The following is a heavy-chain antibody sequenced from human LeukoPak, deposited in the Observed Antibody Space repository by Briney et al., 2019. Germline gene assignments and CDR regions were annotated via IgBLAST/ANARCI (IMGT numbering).Heavy chain of an antibody. J-gene: IGHJ4*02. CDR1: GGSIRSSYYY. V-gene: IGHV4-61*05. D-gene: IGHD5-12*01. Sequence: SETLSLTCTVSGGSIRSSYYYWGWIRQPPGKGLEWIGYIYYSGSTNYNPSLKSRVTISVDTSKNQFSLKLSSVTAADTAVYYCARSPYENYFDYWGQGTLVTVSS. CDR3: ARSPYENYFDY. CDR2: IYYSGST.